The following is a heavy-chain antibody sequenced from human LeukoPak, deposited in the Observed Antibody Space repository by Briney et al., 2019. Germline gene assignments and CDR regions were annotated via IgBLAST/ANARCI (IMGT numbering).Heavy chain of an antibody. J-gene: IGHJ4*02. D-gene: IGHD6-13*01. V-gene: IGHV4-39*02. CDR2: IYYSGST. Sequence: SETLSLTCTVSGGSISSSSYYWGWIRQPPGKGLEWIGSIYYSGSTYYNPSLKSRVTISVDTSKNQFSLKLSSVTAADTAVYYCARDCIAAAGRAFDYWGQGTLVSVSS. CDR1: GGSISSSSYY. CDR3: ARDCIAAAGRAFDY.